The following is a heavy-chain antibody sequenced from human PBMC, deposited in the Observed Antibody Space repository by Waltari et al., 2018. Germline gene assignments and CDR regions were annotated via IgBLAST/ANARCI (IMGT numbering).Heavy chain of an antibody. CDR3: ARLPTYYSGSGSYYPGYFDY. CDR1: GASLTSNSYY. V-gene: IGHV4-39*01. D-gene: IGHD3-10*01. J-gene: IGHJ4*02. Sequence: QLQLQESGPGLVKPSEPLSLTCTVSGASLTSNSYYWEWIGSIYYSGSTFYNPSLKSRVTISVDMSENQFSLKLSSVTAADTAVYYCARLPTYYSGSGSYYPGYFDYWGQGTLVTVSS. CDR2: IYYSGST.